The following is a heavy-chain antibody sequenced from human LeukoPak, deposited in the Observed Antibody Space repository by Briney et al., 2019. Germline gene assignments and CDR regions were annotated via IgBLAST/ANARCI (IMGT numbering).Heavy chain of an antibody. D-gene: IGHD3-10*01. CDR3: ALYGSGSYNFDY. Sequence: WVRQPPGKGLEWIGYIYSGGSTYYNPSLKSRVTISVDTSKNQFSLKLSSVTAADTAVYYCALYGSGSYNFDYWGQGTLVTVSS. V-gene: IGHV4-30-4*08. J-gene: IGHJ4*02. CDR2: IYSGGST.